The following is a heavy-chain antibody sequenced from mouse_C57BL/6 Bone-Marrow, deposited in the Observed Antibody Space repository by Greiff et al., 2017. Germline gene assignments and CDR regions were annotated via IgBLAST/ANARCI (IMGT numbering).Heavy chain of an antibody. CDR2: IWSGGST. V-gene: IGHV2-2*01. CDR3: ARKGDSEDAMGY. J-gene: IGHJ4*01. CDR1: GFSLTSSG. Sequence: VQVVESGPGLVQPSQSLSITCTVSGFSLTSSGVHWVRQSPGKGLEWLGVIWSGGSTDYNAAFISRLSISEDNSKSHVFFKMNSLQADDTAIYYCARKGDSEDAMGYWGQGTSVTVSS.